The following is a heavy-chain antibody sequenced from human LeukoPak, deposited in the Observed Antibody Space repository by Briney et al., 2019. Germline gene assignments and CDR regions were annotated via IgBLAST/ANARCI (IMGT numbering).Heavy chain of an antibody. D-gene: IGHD2-15*01. CDR1: GFTFGDYA. CDR2: IRSKAYGGTT. CDR3: TRDSHPDNIVVVVAAPDFDY. J-gene: IGHJ4*02. V-gene: IGHV3-49*03. Sequence: GGSLRLSCTASGFTFGDYAMSWFRQAPGKGLEWVGFIRSKAYGGTTEYAASVKGRFTISRDDSKSIAYLQMNSLKTEDTAVYYCTRDSHPDNIVVVVAAPDFDYWGQGTLVTVSS.